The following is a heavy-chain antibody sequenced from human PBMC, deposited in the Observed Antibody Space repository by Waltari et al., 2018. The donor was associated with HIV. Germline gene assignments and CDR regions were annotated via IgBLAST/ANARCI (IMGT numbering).Heavy chain of an antibody. V-gene: IGHV3-64*01. J-gene: IGHJ2*01. D-gene: IGHD4-17*01. Sequence: EVQLVESGGGLVQPGGSLRLSCAASGFPFSSYAMHWVRQAPGKGLEYVSAISSNGGSTYYANSVKGRFTISRDNSKNTLYLQMGSLRAEDMAVYYCARGGVRMTTVTPGWYFDLWGRGTLVTVSS. CDR1: GFPFSSYA. CDR3: ARGGVRMTTVTPGWYFDL. CDR2: ISSNGGST.